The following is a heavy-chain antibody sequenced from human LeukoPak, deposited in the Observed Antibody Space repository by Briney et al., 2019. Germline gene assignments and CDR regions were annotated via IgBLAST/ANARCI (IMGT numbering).Heavy chain of an antibody. D-gene: IGHD6-19*01. CDR3: ARDLGSSGWCDY. V-gene: IGHV4-59*01. Sequence: PSETLSLTCTVSGGSISSYYWSWIRQPPGKGLEWIGHIYYSGSTNYNPSLKSRVTISVDTSKNQFSLKLSSVTAADTAVYYCARDLGSSGWCDYWGQGTLVTVSS. J-gene: IGHJ4*02. CDR2: IYYSGST. CDR1: GGSISSYY.